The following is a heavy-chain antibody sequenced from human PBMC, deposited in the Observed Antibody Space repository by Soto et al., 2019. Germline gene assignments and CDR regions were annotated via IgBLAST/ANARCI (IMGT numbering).Heavy chain of an antibody. CDR3: ARGGYSYGYYYYYGMDV. D-gene: IGHD5-18*01. Sequence: SETLSLTCAVYGGSFSGYYWSWIRQPPGKGLEWIGEINHSGSTNYNPSLKSRVTISVDTSNNQFSLKLSSVTAADTAVYYWARGGYSYGYYYYYGMDVWGQGTTVTVSS. J-gene: IGHJ6*02. CDR1: GGSFSGYY. CDR2: INHSGST. V-gene: IGHV4-34*01.